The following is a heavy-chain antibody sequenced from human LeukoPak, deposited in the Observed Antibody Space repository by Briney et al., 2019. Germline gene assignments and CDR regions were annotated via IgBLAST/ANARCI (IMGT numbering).Heavy chain of an antibody. CDR2: ISDNEGST. J-gene: IGHJ4*02. D-gene: IGHD5-18*01. V-gene: IGHV3-23*01. CDR1: GFTFNYYA. Sequence: PGGSLRLYCAASGFTFNYYAMSWVRQAPGKGLEWVSGISDNEGSTYYRDSVKGRFTISRDNTKNTVYLQLNNLRADDTAVYFCARHDSFIPYWGQGTLVIVSS. CDR3: ARHDSFIPY.